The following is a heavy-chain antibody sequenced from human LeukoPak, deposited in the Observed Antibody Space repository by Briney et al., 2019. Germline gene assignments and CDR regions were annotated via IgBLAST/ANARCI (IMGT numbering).Heavy chain of an antibody. J-gene: IGHJ3*02. Sequence: GSLRLSCAASGFTFSSYAMSWVRQAPGKELEWVSAISGSGGSTYYADSVKGRFTISRDNSKNTLYLQMNSLRAEDTAVYYCAEGLYGDYRWDAFDIWGQGTMVTVSS. CDR1: GFTFSSYA. V-gene: IGHV3-23*01. CDR2: ISGSGGST. D-gene: IGHD4-17*01. CDR3: AEGLYGDYRWDAFDI.